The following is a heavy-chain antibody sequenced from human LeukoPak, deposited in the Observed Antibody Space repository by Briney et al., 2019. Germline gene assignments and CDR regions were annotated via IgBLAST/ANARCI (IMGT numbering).Heavy chain of an antibody. V-gene: IGHV4-34*01. Sequence: PSETLSLTCAVYGGSFSGYYWSWIRQPPGKGLEWIGEINHSGSTNYNPSLKSRVTISVDTSKNQFSLKLSSVTAADTAVYYCARGTPRNSGYLRKPRNWFDPWGQGTLVTVSS. J-gene: IGHJ5*02. CDR1: GGSFSGYY. CDR3: ARGTPRNSGYLRKPRNWFDP. D-gene: IGHD5-12*01. CDR2: INHSGST.